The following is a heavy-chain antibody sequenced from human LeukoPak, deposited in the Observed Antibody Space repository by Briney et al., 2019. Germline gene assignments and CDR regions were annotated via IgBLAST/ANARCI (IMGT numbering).Heavy chain of an antibody. J-gene: IGHJ6*02. CDR1: GFTFSSYS. V-gene: IGHV3-48*01. CDR3: ARSATGEWLLSSYYYGMDV. D-gene: IGHD3-3*01. CDR2: ISSSGSTI. Sequence: GGSLRLSCAASGFTFSSYSMNWVRQAPGKGLEWVSYISSSGSTIYYADSVKGRFTISRDNAKNSLYLQMNSLRAEDTAVYYCARSATGEWLLSSYYYGMDVWGQGTTVTVSS.